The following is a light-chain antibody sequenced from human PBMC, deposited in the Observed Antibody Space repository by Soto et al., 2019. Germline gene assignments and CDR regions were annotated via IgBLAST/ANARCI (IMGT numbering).Light chain of an antibody. Sequence: QPVLTQPPSVSGAPGQRVTIPCTGSGSNIGVGYEVHWYQQLPGTAPKLLIYAHTNRPSGVPDRFSASTSGTSASLAITGLQAEDEADYYCSSYTSSSYTSSSTRVFGGGTKLTVL. CDR3: SSYTSSSYTSSSTRV. CDR1: GSNIGVGYE. CDR2: AHT. V-gene: IGLV1-40*01. J-gene: IGLJ3*02.